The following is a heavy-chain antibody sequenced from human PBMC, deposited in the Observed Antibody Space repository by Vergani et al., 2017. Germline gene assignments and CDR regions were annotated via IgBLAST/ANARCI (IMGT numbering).Heavy chain of an antibody. J-gene: IGHJ6*02. CDR2: ISGSGGST. Sequence: EVQLLESGGGLVQPGGSLRLSCAASGFTFSSYAMSWVRQAPGKGLEWVSAISGSGGSTYYADSVKGRFTISRDNSKNTLYLQMNSLRAEDTAVYYCAREQSSGWYTTYGMDVWGQGTTVTVSS. V-gene: IGHV3-23*01. CDR3: AREQSSGWYTTYGMDV. D-gene: IGHD6-19*01. CDR1: GFTFSSYA.